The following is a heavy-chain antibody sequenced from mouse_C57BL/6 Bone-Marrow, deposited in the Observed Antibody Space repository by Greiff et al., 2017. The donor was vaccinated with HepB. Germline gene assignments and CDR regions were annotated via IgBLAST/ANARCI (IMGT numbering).Heavy chain of an antibody. J-gene: IGHJ4*01. Sequence: QVQLKQSGAELVRPGTSVKMSCKASGYTFTNYWIGWAKQRPGHGLEWIGDIYPGGGYTNYNEKFKGKATLTADKSSSTTYMQFSSLTSEDSAIYYCARLLRPLYYYAMDYWGQGTSVTVSS. CDR1: GYTFTNYW. D-gene: IGHD1-2*01. CDR2: IYPGGGYT. CDR3: ARLLRPLYYYAMDY. V-gene: IGHV1-63*01.